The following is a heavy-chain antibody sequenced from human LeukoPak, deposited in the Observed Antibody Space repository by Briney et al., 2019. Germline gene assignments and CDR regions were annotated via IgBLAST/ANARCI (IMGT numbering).Heavy chain of an antibody. CDR3: ARDSGGGYSYGYGYYYYGMDV. J-gene: IGHJ6*02. V-gene: IGHV4-31*03. CDR2: IYYSGST. CDR1: GGSISSGGYY. D-gene: IGHD5-18*01. Sequence: SETLSLTCTASGGSISSGGYYWSWIRQHPGKGLEWIGYIYYSGSTYYNPSLKSRVTISVDTSKNQFSLKLSSVTAADTAVYYCARDSGGGYSYGYGYYYYGMDVWGQGTTVTVSS.